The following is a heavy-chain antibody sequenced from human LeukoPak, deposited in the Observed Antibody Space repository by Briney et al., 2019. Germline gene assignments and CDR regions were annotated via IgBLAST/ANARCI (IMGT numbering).Heavy chain of an antibody. D-gene: IGHD3-22*01. V-gene: IGHV3-43*02. CDR3: ATNFGAYYYDTSGYYDF. Sequence: GGSLRLSCAASGFTFDDYAMHWVRQAPGKGLEWVSLISGDGNSTNYAGSVKGRFTTSRDNNKNSLYLQMNSLRTEDTAFYYCATNFGAYYYDTSGYYDFWGQGTLVTVSS. J-gene: IGHJ4*02. CDR2: ISGDGNST. CDR1: GFTFDDYA.